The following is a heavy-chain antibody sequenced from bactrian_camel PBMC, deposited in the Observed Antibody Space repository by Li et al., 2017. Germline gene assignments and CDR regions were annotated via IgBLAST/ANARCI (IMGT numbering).Heavy chain of an antibody. CDR2: LDSDGTT. Sequence: VQLVESGGGSVQAGGSLRLSCAVSVSSDSTYCMGWFRQAPGKEREGVAYLDSDGTTIYAASVKGRFTVSKDNAKNTLYLQMNTLKPEDTAMYYCAADPRLSRLSCGRSWVQGPRSVNYYRGQGTQVTVS. D-gene: IGHD6*01. CDR3: AADPRLSRLSCGRSWVQGPRSVNYY. J-gene: IGHJ4*01. CDR1: VSSDSTYC. V-gene: IGHV3S53*01.